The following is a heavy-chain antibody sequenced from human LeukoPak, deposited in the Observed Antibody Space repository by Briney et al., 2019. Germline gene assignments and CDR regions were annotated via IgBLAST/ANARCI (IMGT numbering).Heavy chain of an antibody. J-gene: IGHJ6*03. CDR1: GGSISSSTYY. Sequence: SETLSLTCGVSGGSISSSTYYWGWIRQPPGKGLEWIGYIYYSGSTNYNPSLKSRVTISVDTSKNQVSLKLRSVTAADTAVYHCARDWSSSSYTYYYYYMDVWGKGTTVTVSS. V-gene: IGHV4-61*05. CDR3: ARDWSSSSYTYYYYYMDV. D-gene: IGHD6-6*01. CDR2: IYYSGST.